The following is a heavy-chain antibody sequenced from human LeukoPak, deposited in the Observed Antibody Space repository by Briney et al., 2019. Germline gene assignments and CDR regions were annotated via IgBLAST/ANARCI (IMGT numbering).Heavy chain of an antibody. V-gene: IGHV1-46*01. J-gene: IGHJ4*02. Sequence: ASVKVSCKASGYSFTSNYIHWVRQAPGQGLEWMGMIYTRDGSTSYAQKFQGRVTVTRDTSTSTVHMELSGLRSEDTALYYCARDQEAFDYWGQGTLVTVSS. CDR1: GYSFTSNY. CDR3: ARDQEAFDY. CDR2: IYTRDGST.